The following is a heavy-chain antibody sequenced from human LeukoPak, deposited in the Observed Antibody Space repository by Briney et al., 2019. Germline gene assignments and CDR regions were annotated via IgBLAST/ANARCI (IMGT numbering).Heavy chain of an antibody. J-gene: IGHJ4*02. Sequence: GGSLRLSCAASGFTFSSYSMNWVRQAPGKGLEWVSSISSSSSYIYYADSVKGRFTISRDNAKNSLYLQMNSLRAEDTALYYCAKDHYYDSSGLKTGFDYWGQGTLVTVSS. V-gene: IGHV3-21*04. D-gene: IGHD3-22*01. CDR3: AKDHYYDSSGLKTGFDY. CDR2: ISSSSSYI. CDR1: GFTFSSYS.